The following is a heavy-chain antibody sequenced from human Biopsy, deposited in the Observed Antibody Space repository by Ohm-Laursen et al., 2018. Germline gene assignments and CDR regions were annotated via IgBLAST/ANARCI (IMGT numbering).Heavy chain of an antibody. CDR1: GGSVSSGSFY. CDR3: ARGMRSSGWPYFDS. J-gene: IGHJ4*02. V-gene: IGHV4-61*01. Sequence: SETLSLTCAVSGGSVSSGSFYWTWIRQPPGQGLEYIGYIYGRGSTANYNPSLESRVTMSVDMPKNQFSLKLSSVTAADTAIYYCARGMRSSGWPYFDSWGQGTLVTVSS. CDR2: IYGRGSTA. D-gene: IGHD6-19*01.